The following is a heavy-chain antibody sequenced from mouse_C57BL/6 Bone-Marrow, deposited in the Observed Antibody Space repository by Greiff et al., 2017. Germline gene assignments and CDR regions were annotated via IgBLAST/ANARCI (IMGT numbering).Heavy chain of an antibody. J-gene: IGHJ1*03. D-gene: IGHD1-1*01. V-gene: IGHV1-64*01. CDR1: GYTFTSYW. CDR3: ARSYYYGSSDRYFDV. Sequence: VQLQQSGAELVKPGASVKLSCKASGYTFTSYWMHWVKQRPGQGLEWIGMIHPNSGSTNYNEKFKSKATLTVDKSSSTAYMQLSSLTSEDSAVYYCARSYYYGSSDRYFDVWGTGTTVTVSS. CDR2: IHPNSGST.